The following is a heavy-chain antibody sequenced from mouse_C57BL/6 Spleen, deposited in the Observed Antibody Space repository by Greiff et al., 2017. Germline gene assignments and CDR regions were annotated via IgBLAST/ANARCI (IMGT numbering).Heavy chain of an antibody. J-gene: IGHJ4*01. Sequence: EVKLVESGPGLAQPSQTLSLTCSVTGYSITSDYWNWIRKFPGNKLEYMGYISYSGSTYYNPSPKSRISITRDTSKNQYYLQLNSVTTEDTATYYWARGGGYYGRGAMDYWGQGTSGTVAS. V-gene: IGHV3-8*01. D-gene: IGHD1-1*01. CDR2: ISYSGST. CDR1: GYSITSDY. CDR3: ARGGGYYGRGAMDY.